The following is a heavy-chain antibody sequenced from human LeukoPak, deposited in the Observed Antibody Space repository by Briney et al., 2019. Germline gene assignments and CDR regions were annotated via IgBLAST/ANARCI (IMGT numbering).Heavy chain of an antibody. V-gene: IGHV4-31*03. J-gene: IGHJ4*02. D-gene: IGHD2-8*02. CDR1: GGSTSGGAYY. Sequence: SETLSLTCTVSGGSTSGGAYYWSWIRQHPGKGLEWIAYIFYSGNTYYNPSLKSRVTISVDTSKNQFSLKLSSVTAADTAVYYCARWQYWDTGGYFDYWGQGILVTVSS. CDR3: ARWQYWDTGGYFDY. CDR2: IFYSGNT.